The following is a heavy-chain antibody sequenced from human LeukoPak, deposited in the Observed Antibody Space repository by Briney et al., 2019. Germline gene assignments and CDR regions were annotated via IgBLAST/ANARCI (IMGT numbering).Heavy chain of an antibody. Sequence: GGSLRLSCAASGFTFSDYYMSWIRQAPGKGLEWVSYISSSSSTIYYADSVKGRFTISRDNAKNSLYLQMNSLRAEDTAVYYCARGPFYDFWSGTLDYWGQGTLVTVSS. CDR2: ISSSSSTI. J-gene: IGHJ4*02. CDR3: ARGPFYDFWSGTLDY. V-gene: IGHV3-11*04. CDR1: GFTFSDYY. D-gene: IGHD3-3*01.